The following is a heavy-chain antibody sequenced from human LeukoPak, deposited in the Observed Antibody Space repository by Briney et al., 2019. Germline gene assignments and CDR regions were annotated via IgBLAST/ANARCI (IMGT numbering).Heavy chain of an antibody. Sequence: SETLSLTCTVSGGSISTYYWSWIRQPPGKGLEWIGHIYYSGSTKYNPSLKSRVTISVDTSKNQFSLKLSSVTAADTAVYYCARHGPPGQGYFDYWGQGTLVTVSS. CDR1: GGSISTYY. CDR2: IYYSGST. V-gene: IGHV4-59*08. CDR3: ARHGPPGQGYFDY. J-gene: IGHJ4*02.